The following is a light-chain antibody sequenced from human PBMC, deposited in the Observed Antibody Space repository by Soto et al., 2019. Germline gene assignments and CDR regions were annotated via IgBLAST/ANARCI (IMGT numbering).Light chain of an antibody. V-gene: IGLV1-47*02. J-gene: IGLJ1*01. Sequence: QSVLTQPPSAASTPGQRVTLSCSGSSSNIGTFYVYWYQHLPGTAPRLLIYLDTQRPSGVTDRFSGSKSGTSASLAISGLRSEDEGYYYCAAWNDGLNADVFGTGTKLIVL. CDR2: LDT. CDR1: SSNIGTFY. CDR3: AAWNDGLNADV.